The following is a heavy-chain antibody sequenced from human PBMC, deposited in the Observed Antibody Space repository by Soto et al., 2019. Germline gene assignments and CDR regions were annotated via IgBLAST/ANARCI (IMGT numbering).Heavy chain of an antibody. CDR3: ARAYSNYVLPDY. Sequence: EEQLVESGGGLVKPGGSLRLSCVASEFTLSNYSMNWVRQAPGKGLEWVSLISSSSNYIYYADSVKGRFTISRDNAKNSLYLQMNSLRAEDTDVYYCARAYSNYVLPDYWGQGTLVTVSS. D-gene: IGHD4-4*01. V-gene: IGHV3-21*01. CDR2: ISSSSNYI. J-gene: IGHJ4*02. CDR1: EFTLSNYS.